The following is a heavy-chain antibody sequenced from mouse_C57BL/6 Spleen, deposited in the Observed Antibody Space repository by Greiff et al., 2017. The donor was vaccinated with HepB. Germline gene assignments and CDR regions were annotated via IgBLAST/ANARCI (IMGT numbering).Heavy chain of an antibody. CDR3: ARQPGGFAY. CDR2: ISSGGSYT. V-gene: IGHV5-6*01. CDR1: GFTFSSYG. J-gene: IGHJ3*01. Sequence: EVQLQESGGDLVKPGGSLKLSCAASGFTFSSYGMSWVRQTPDKRLEWVATISSGGSYTYYPDSVKGRFTISRDNAKNTLYLQMSSLKSEDTAMYYCARQPGGFAYWGQGTLVTVSA.